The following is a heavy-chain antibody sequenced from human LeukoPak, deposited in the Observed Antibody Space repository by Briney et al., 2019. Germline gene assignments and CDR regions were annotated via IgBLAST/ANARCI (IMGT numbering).Heavy chain of an antibody. CDR3: ARSLEMATITDLSWYFDL. Sequence: SETLSLTCTVSDNSISSFYWSWIRQPPGKGLEWIGFVYKTGHTNYNPSLKSRVAISLDGSKSQVSLRLSSVTAADTAVYYCARSLEMATITDLSWYFDLWSRGTLVTVSS. CDR2: VYKTGHT. D-gene: IGHD5-12*01. J-gene: IGHJ2*01. CDR1: DNSISSFY. V-gene: IGHV4-59*12.